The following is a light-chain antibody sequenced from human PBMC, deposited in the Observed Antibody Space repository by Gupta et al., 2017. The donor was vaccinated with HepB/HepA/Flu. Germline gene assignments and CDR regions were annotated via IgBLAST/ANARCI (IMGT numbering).Light chain of an antibody. CDR1: QSVLSN. J-gene: IGKJ1*01. Sequence: EVVVTQSPATLSVSPGETATLACRTSQSVLSNLAWYQQKPGQAPRLLSYGISTRATGIPARFSGSGSGTEFTLTISSLQSEDFAVYHCQQYNDWPRTFGQGTKVEIK. CDR3: QQYNDWPRT. V-gene: IGKV3-15*01. CDR2: GIS.